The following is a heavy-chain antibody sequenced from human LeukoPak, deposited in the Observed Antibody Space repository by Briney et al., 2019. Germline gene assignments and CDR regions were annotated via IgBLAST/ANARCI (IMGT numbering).Heavy chain of an antibody. Sequence: ASVKVSCKAFGYPFTAYYMYWVRQAPGQGLEWMGWINPNSGGTDYAQMFQGRVTMTRDTSISTAYMELSRLRSDDTAVYYCARDSVTGFDPWGQGTLVTVSS. J-gene: IGHJ5*02. D-gene: IGHD4-11*01. CDR3: ARDSVTGFDP. V-gene: IGHV1-2*02. CDR2: INPNSGGT. CDR1: GYPFTAYY.